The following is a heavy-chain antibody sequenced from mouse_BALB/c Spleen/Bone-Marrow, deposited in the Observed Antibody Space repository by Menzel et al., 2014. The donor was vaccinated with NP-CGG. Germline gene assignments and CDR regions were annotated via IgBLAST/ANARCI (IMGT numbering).Heavy chain of an antibody. CDR3: ARYYYGYYFDY. V-gene: IGHV14-3*02. CDR2: IDPANGNT. CDR1: GFDIKDTY. J-gene: IGHJ2*01. Sequence: VQLQQSGAELVKPGASVKLSCTASGFDIKDTYMHWVKQRPEQGLEWIGRIDPANGNTKYDPKFQGKAAITADTSSNTAYLQLSSLTSEDTAVYYCARYYYGYYFDYWGQGTTLTVSS. D-gene: IGHD1-2*01.